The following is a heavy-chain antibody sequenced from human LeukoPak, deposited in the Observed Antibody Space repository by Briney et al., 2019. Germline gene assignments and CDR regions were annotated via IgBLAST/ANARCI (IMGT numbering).Heavy chain of an antibody. D-gene: IGHD4-17*01. Sequence: SETLSLTCAVYGGSFSGYYWSWIRQPPGKGLEWIGEINHSGSTNYNPSLKSRVTISVDTSKNQFSLKLSSVTAADTAVYYCARGDDGDYLWDYYYYMDVWGKGTTVTVSS. CDR3: ARGDDGDYLWDYYYYMDV. V-gene: IGHV4-34*01. CDR2: INHSGST. J-gene: IGHJ6*03. CDR1: GGSFSGYY.